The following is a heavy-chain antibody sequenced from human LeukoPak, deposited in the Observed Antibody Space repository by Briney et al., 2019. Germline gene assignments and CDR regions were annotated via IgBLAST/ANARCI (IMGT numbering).Heavy chain of an antibody. CDR2: VSAYNGNT. CDR1: GYTFTSYG. D-gene: IGHD6-25*01. V-gene: IGHV1-18*01. J-gene: IGHJ4*02. CDR3: GRHDGGSGWPWLGIDC. Sequence: ASVKVSCKASGYTFTSYGISWVRQAPGQGLEWMGWVSAYNGNTNHAQKFQGRVTMTTDTPTSTVYMELRSLRSDDTAVYYCGRHDGGSGWPWLGIDCWGQGTLVTVSS.